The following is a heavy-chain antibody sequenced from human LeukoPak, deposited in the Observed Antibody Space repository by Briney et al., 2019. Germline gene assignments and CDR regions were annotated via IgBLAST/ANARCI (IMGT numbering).Heavy chain of an antibody. Sequence: SETLSLTCTVSGGSISSSSYYWGWIRQPPGKGLEWIGEINHSGSTNYNPSLKSRVTISVDTSKNQFSLKLSSVTAADTAVYYCARGSITTTPFDYWGQGTLVTVSS. CDR2: INHSGST. V-gene: IGHV4-39*07. J-gene: IGHJ4*02. CDR3: ARGSITTTPFDY. CDR1: GGSISSSSYY. D-gene: IGHD1-14*01.